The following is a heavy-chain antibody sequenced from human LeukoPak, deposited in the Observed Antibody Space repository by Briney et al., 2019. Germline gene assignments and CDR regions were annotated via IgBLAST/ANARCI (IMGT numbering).Heavy chain of an antibody. Sequence: SETLSLTCTVSGGSISSGSYYWSWIRQPAGKGLEWIGRIYTSGSTNYNPSLKSRVTISVDTSKNQFSLKLSSVTAADTAVYYCARVLFYSSGNKSNRVDYWGQGTLVTVSS. CDR3: ARVLFYSSGNKSNRVDY. D-gene: IGHD6-19*01. CDR1: GGSISSGSYY. V-gene: IGHV4-61*02. J-gene: IGHJ4*02. CDR2: IYTSGST.